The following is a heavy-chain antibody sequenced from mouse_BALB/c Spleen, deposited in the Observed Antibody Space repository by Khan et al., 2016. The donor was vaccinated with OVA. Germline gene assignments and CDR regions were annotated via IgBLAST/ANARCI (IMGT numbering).Heavy chain of an antibody. D-gene: IGHD1-1*01. CDR2: IDPGSGNP. CDR1: GYTFTSYG. J-gene: IGHJ4*01. V-gene: IGHV1S132*01. Sequence: QVQLQQSGDDLVKPGASVRLSCKASGYTFTSYGMNWIKQTPGQGLEWIGHIDPGSGNPSYNDIFKGKSTLTVDTSSSTVYIQLSSLSSEDSAVYYCARTDYYGSGSFAMDNWGQGASVTVSS. CDR3: ARTDYYGSGSFAMDN.